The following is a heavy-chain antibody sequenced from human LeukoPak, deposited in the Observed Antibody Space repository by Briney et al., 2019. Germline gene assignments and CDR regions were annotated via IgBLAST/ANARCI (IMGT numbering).Heavy chain of an antibody. Sequence: SVKVSCKASGGTFSSYAISWVRQAPGQGLEWMGGIIPIFGTANYAQKFQGRVTITADESTSTAYMELSSLRSEDTAVYYCARDVYYVRRGGNWFDPWGQGTLVTVSS. CDR2: IIPIFGTA. J-gene: IGHJ5*02. CDR1: GGTFSSYA. D-gene: IGHD3-10*02. CDR3: ARDVYYVRRGGNWFDP. V-gene: IGHV1-69*13.